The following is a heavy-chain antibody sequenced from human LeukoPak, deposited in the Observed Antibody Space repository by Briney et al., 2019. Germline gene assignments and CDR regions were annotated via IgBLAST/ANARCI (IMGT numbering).Heavy chain of an antibody. D-gene: IGHD6-19*01. V-gene: IGHV4-34*09. J-gene: IGHJ4*02. CDR3: ARGHSSGWYALFAGAYYFDY. Sequence: SETLSLTCAVYGGSFSGYYWSWIRQPPGKGLEWIGYIYFSGSTYYNPSLKSRVTISVDTSKNQFSLKLSSVTAADTAVYYCARGHSSGWYALFAGAYYFDYWGQGTLVTVSS. CDR2: IYFSGST. CDR1: GGSFSGYY.